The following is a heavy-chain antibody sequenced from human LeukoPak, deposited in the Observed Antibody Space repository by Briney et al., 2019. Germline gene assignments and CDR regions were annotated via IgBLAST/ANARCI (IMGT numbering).Heavy chain of an antibody. CDR3: AKETSVTVYFDY. CDR2: ISSSGGST. CDR1: GFTFSSYE. J-gene: IGHJ4*02. Sequence: GGSLRLSCAASGFTFSSYEMNWVRQAPGKGLEWVSYISSSGGSTYYADSVKGRFTISRDNSKNTLYLQMNSLRAEDTAVYYCAKETSVTVYFDYWGQGTLVTVSS. D-gene: IGHD4-11*01. V-gene: IGHV3-23*01.